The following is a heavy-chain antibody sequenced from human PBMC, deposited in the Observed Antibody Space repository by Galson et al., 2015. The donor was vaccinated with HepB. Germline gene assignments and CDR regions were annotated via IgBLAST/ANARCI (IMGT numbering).Heavy chain of an antibody. CDR3: TTASLYDFWSGQLYYFDY. CDR2: IKSKTDGGTT. J-gene: IGHJ4*02. D-gene: IGHD3-3*01. V-gene: IGHV3-15*01. CDR1: GFTFSNAW. Sequence: SLRLSCAASGFTFSNAWMSWVRQAPGKGLEWVGRIKSKTDGGTTDYAAPVKGRFTISRDDSKNTLYLQMNSLKTEDTAVYYCTTASLYDFWSGQLYYFDYWGQGTLVTVSS.